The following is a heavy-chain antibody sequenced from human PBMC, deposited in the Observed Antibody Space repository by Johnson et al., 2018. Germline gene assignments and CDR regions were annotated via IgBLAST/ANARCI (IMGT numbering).Heavy chain of an antibody. CDR1: GFTFSSYA. J-gene: IGHJ6*02. D-gene: IGHD2-2*02. CDR3: ASDSGNSVVVPAAINGMDV. CDR2: ISYDGSNK. V-gene: IGHV3-30-3*01. Sequence: VQLVQSGGGVVQPGRSLRLSCTASGFTFSSYAMHWVRQAPGKGLEWVAVISYDGSNKYYADSVKGRFTISRDNSKNTRYPQMKSLSAEETAWYYSASDSGNSVVVPAAINGMDVWGQGTPVTVSS.